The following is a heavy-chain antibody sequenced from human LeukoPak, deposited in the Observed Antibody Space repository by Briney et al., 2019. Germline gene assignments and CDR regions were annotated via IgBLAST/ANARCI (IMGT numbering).Heavy chain of an antibody. V-gene: IGHV1-18*04. D-gene: IGHD1-14*01. CDR1: GYTVTNYG. CDR2: ISANNGET. Sequence: ASVKVSCKASGYTVTNYGISWVRQAPGQGLEWMSWISANNGETRYAQNFQGRVTMTTDTSTATAYMELRSLRSDDTAVYYCARVPPSAHQVFSSDYWGQGTQVTVSS. J-gene: IGHJ4*02. CDR3: ARVPPSAHQVFSSDY.